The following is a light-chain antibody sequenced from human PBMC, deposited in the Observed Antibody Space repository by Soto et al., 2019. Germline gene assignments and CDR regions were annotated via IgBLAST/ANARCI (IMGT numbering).Light chain of an antibody. CDR1: QSVTSN. J-gene: IGKJ1*01. CDR2: DSS. V-gene: IGKV3-15*01. CDR3: QQYKNWPRT. Sequence: EIVMTQSPDTLSVSPGEGATLSCRASQSVTSNLAWYQQRPGQAPRLLIYDSSNRATGVASRFSGSGSGTDFILTISSLQSEDYAVYYCQQYKNWPRTFGQGTKV.